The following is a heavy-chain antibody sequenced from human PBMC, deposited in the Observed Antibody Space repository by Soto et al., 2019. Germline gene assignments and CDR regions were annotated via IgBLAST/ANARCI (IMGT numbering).Heavy chain of an antibody. J-gene: IGHJ6*02. CDR3: ARSGYFDWLFRDSVYYYGMDV. D-gene: IGHD3-9*01. V-gene: IGHV1-69*02. Sequence: SVKVSCKASGGTFSSYTISWVRQAPGQGLEWMGRIIPILGIANYAQKFQGRVTITADKSTSTAYMELSSLRSEDTAVYYCARSGYFDWLFRDSVYYYGMDVWGQGTTVTVSS. CDR1: GGTFSSYT. CDR2: IIPILGIA.